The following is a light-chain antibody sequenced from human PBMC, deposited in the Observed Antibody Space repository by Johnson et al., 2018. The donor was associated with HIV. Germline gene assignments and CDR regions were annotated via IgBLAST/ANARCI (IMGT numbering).Light chain of an antibody. Sequence: QSVLKQPPSVSAAPGQKVTISCSGSSSNIGNNYVSWYQQLPGTAPKLLIYDNNKRPSGIPDRFSGSKSGTSATLGITGLQTGDEADYYCGTWDSSLSVAGIYVFGTGTKVTVL. J-gene: IGLJ1*01. CDR3: GTWDSSLSVAGIYV. CDR1: SSNIGNNY. CDR2: DNN. V-gene: IGLV1-51*01.